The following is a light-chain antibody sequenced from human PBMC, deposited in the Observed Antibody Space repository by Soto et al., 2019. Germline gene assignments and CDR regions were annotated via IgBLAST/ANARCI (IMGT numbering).Light chain of an antibody. J-gene: IGKJ1*01. Sequence: DIQMNQSPSSLSAYVGDRVTITCRASQSISSYLNWYQQKPGKAPKLLIYAASRLQGGVPSTFSGSGSGTDFTLTISSLQPEDFATYYCQQSYSAPWTFGHGTKV. V-gene: IGKV1-39*01. CDR1: QSISSY. CDR2: AAS. CDR3: QQSYSAPWT.